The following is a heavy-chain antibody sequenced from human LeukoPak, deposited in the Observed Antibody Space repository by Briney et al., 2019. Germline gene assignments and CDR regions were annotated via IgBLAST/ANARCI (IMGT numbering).Heavy chain of an antibody. Sequence: GGSLRLSCSASGFSFSTYVIHWVRQPPGKGLEWVAVISRDGSNKFYADSVKGRFTISRDNSKDTLDLQMNSLRTEDTAVYYCARDRNLGIEFPFYFDYWGQGTLVTVSS. CDR2: ISRDGSNK. CDR1: GFSFSTYV. J-gene: IGHJ4*02. D-gene: IGHD1-14*01. V-gene: IGHV3-30-3*01. CDR3: ARDRNLGIEFPFYFDY.